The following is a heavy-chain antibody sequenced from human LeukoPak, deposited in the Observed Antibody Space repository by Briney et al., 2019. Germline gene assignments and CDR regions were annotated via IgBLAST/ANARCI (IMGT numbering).Heavy chain of an antibody. Sequence: GSLRLSCAASGFTFATYAVGWVRQPPGKGLEWVSTINSGGRTHYADSVQDRFTISSDNYKNKLYLQINNLRAEDTAIYYCDASDFWGQGTLVSVSS. CDR2: INSGGRT. V-gene: IGHV3-23*01. CDR3: DASDF. J-gene: IGHJ4*02. CDR1: GFTFATYA.